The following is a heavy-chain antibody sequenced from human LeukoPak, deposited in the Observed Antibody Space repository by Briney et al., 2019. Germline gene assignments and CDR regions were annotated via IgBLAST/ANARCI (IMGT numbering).Heavy chain of an antibody. J-gene: IGHJ4*02. CDR1: GGSISDNDYS. CDR2: IHYSGAT. Sequence: SETLSLTCNVSGGSISDNDYSWDWIRQPPGKGLEWMGCIHYSGATYSNPSLKSRISISVDTSKSQFSLKLRSVTAADTAVYYCARRYYFVSGSYYPFDFWGQGTLVTVSS. CDR3: ARRYYFVSGSYYPFDF. D-gene: IGHD3-10*01. V-gene: IGHV4-39*01.